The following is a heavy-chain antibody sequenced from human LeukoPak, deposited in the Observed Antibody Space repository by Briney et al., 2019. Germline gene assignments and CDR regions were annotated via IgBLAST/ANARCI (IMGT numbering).Heavy chain of an antibody. CDR3: AREVSEGFDF. D-gene: IGHD3-22*01. Sequence: GGSLRLSCTASGFTFSGYSMNWIRQAPGKGLEWVSSFGTRSTSIYHAGSVKGRFAISRDKAKNSLYLQMNSLRAEDTALYYCAREVSEGFDFWGQGTLVTVSS. J-gene: IGHJ4*02. CDR1: GFTFSGYS. V-gene: IGHV3-21*01. CDR2: FGTRSTSI.